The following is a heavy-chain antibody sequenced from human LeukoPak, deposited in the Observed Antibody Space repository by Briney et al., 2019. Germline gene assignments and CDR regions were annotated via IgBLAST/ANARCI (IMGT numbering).Heavy chain of an antibody. J-gene: IGHJ3*01. CDR3: GMSGDRVPLQDDVFDV. D-gene: IGHD1-26*01. CDR1: GYSFTSYC. Sequence: AASLKISSKVSGYSFTSYCIGWVRQMPGKSVEWMGIIYTGDSGPTYSPSFQGQVTISVDKSINTAYLQWSSLQASDTAMYYCGMSGDRVPLQDDVFDVWGQGTMVTVST. V-gene: IGHV5-51*01. CDR2: IYTGDSGP.